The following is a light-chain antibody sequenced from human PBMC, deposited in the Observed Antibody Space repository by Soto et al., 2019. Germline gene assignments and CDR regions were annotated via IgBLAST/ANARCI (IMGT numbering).Light chain of an antibody. CDR2: DDS. CDR1: SSDVGGYKS. J-gene: IGLJ1*01. V-gene: IGLV2-14*03. CDR3: SSYTRSSTRV. Sequence: QSALTQPASVSGSPGQSITISCTGTSSDVGGYKSVAWYQQHPGKAPKLMMYDDSDRPLGVSNRFSGSKSGNTASLTISGLHAEDEADYYCSSYTRSSTRVFGAGTKLTVL.